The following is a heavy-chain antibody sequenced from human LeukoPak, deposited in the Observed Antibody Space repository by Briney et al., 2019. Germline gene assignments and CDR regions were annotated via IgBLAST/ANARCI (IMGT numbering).Heavy chain of an antibody. V-gene: IGHV4-39*07. CDR2: IYYSGST. Sequence: PSETLSLTCTVSGGSISSSSYYWGWIRQPPGKGLEWIGSIYYSGSTYYNPSLKSRVTISVDTSKNQFSLKLSSVTAADTAVYYCARLRGVVGGDAFDIWGQGTMVTVSS. J-gene: IGHJ3*02. CDR1: GGSISSSSYY. D-gene: IGHD3-3*01. CDR3: ARLRGVVGGDAFDI.